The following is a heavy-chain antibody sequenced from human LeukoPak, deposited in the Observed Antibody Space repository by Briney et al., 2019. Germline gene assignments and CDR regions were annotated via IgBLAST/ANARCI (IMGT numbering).Heavy chain of an antibody. V-gene: IGHV4-59*01. Sequence: PSETLSLTCTVSGVSISSYYWSWIRQPPGKGLEWIGYIYYSGSTNYNPSLKSRVTISVDTSKNQFSLKLSSVTAADTAVYYCAREGGIAAAANDAFDIWGQGTMVTVSS. CDR2: IYYSGST. CDR3: AREGGIAAAANDAFDI. CDR1: GVSISSYY. J-gene: IGHJ3*02. D-gene: IGHD6-13*01.